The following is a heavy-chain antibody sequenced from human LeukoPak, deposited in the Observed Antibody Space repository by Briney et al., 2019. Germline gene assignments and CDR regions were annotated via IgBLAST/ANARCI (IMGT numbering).Heavy chain of an antibody. CDR3: AKSSYSIFDY. Sequence: SETLSLTCTVSGGSFSSYYWTWIRQPPGKGLEWIGYIDHSGSTNYNPSLKSRVSISSDTSKNQFSLKLSSVTAADTAVYYCAKSSYSIFDYWGQGTLVTVSS. D-gene: IGHD5-18*01. CDR1: GGSFSSYY. V-gene: IGHV4-59*08. J-gene: IGHJ4*02. CDR2: IDHSGST.